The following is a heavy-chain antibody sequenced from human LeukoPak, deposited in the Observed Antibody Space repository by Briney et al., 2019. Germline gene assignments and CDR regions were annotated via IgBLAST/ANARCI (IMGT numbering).Heavy chain of an antibody. Sequence: GGSLRLSCAASGFTFSNYAMSWVRQAPGKGLEWVSVISGSGGSTYNADSVKGRFTTSRDNAKNSLYLQMNSLRAEDTAVYYCARAIPMVRGVNNPDAFDIWGQGTMVTVSS. J-gene: IGHJ3*02. D-gene: IGHD3-10*01. V-gene: IGHV3-23*01. CDR1: GFTFSNYA. CDR3: ARAIPMVRGVNNPDAFDI. CDR2: ISGSGGST.